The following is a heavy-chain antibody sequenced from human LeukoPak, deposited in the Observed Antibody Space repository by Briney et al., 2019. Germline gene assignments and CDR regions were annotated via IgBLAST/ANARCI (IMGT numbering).Heavy chain of an antibody. J-gene: IGHJ5*02. D-gene: IGHD6-19*01. CDR1: GYSFTSYW. CDR2: IYPGDSDT. V-gene: IGHV5-51*01. CDR3: AREGGGSSGWYSFWNWFGP. Sequence: AESLKISCKGSGYSFTSYWSGWVRQLPGKGLGWMGIIYPGDSDTRYSPSFQGQVTILADKSISTAYLQWSSLKASDTAMYYCAREGGGSSGWYSFWNWFGPWGQGTLVTVSS.